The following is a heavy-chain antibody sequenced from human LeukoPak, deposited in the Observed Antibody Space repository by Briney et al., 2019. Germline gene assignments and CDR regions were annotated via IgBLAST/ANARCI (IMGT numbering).Heavy chain of an antibody. CDR2: INHSGST. Sequence: PSETLSLTCAVYGGSFSGYYWSWIRQPPGKGLEWIGEINHSGSTNYNPSLKSRVTISVDTSKNQFSLKLSSVTAADTAVYYCARGSNDFWSGFFGYWGRGTLVTVSS. J-gene: IGHJ4*02. D-gene: IGHD3-3*01. CDR3: ARGSNDFWSGFFGY. V-gene: IGHV4-34*01. CDR1: GGSFSGYY.